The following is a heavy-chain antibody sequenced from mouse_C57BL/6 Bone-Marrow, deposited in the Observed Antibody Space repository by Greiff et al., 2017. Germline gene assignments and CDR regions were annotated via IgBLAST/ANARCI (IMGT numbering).Heavy chain of an antibody. Sequence: EVQLQQSGAELVRPGASVKLSCTASGFNIKDDYIHWVQQRPEQGLEWIGWIDPEIGDTEYASKFQGQATITSDTTSNTAYLQLSSLTSEDTAVYYCSSFDGNYFDFWGQGTPLTVAA. V-gene: IGHV14-4*01. J-gene: IGHJ2*01. CDR2: IDPEIGDT. D-gene: IGHD2-3*01. CDR1: GFNIKDDY. CDR3: SSFDGNYFDF.